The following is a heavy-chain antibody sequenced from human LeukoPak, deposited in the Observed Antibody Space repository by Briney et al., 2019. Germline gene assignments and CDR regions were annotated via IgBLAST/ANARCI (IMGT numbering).Heavy chain of an antibody. D-gene: IGHD3-22*01. CDR1: GFTFSSYA. CDR3: AKHGRIVVVIYAFDI. J-gene: IGHJ3*02. V-gene: IGHV3-23*01. Sequence: GGSLRLSCAASGFTFSSYAMSWVRQAPGKGLEWVSAISGSGGSAYYADSVKGRFTISRDNSKNTLYLQMNSLRAEDTAVYYCAKHGRIVVVIYAFDIWGQGTMVTVSS. CDR2: ISGSGGSA.